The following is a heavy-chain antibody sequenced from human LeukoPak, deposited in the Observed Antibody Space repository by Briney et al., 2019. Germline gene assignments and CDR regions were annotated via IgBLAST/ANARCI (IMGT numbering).Heavy chain of an antibody. CDR3: AKDGITTY. CDR2: ISSSSSYI. J-gene: IGHJ4*02. CDR1: GFTFSSYS. V-gene: IGHV3-21*04. Sequence: GGSLRLSCAASGFTFSSYSMNWVRQAPGKGLEWVSSISSSSSYIYYADSVKGRFTISRDNSKNTLYLQMNSLRAEDTAVYYCAKDGITTYWGQGTLVTVSS. D-gene: IGHD3-22*01.